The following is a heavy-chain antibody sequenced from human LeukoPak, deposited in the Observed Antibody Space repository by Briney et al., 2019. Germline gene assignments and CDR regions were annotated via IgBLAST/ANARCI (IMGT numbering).Heavy chain of an antibody. CDR1: GYTFTSYD. CDR2: MNPNSGNT. Sequence: ASVKVSCKASGYTFTSYDINWVRQATGQGLEWMGWMNPNSGNTGYAQKFRGRVTMTRNTSISTAYMELSSLRSEDTAVYYCARGRGLMVYAMFDYWGQGTLVTVSS. J-gene: IGHJ4*02. CDR3: ARGRGLMVYAMFDY. V-gene: IGHV1-8*01. D-gene: IGHD2-8*01.